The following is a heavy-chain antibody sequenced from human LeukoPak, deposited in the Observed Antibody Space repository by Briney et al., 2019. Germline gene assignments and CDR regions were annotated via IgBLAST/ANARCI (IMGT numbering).Heavy chain of an antibody. CDR3: AKDPHRGTDFTWFDP. CDR1: GFTFTNFG. V-gene: IGHV3-30*02. D-gene: IGHD5-12*01. J-gene: IGHJ5*02. Sequence: GGSLRLSCAASGFTFTNFGMHWVRQAPGKGLEWVAFIRSDGTAKKYIESVKGRFTISRDSSKNTVYLQMNSLRPEDTAVYYCAKDPHRGTDFTWFDPWGQGTLVTVSS. CDR2: IRSDGTAK.